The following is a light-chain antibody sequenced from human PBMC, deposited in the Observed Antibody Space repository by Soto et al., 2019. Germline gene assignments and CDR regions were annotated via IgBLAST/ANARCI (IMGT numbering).Light chain of an antibody. V-gene: IGLV1-44*01. CDR2: GNN. CDR3: AAWDGSLNNVL. J-gene: IGLJ2*01. CDR1: GSSIGTNT. Sequence: QSVLTQPPPASGTPLHRVTISCSGSGSSIGTNTVNWYRQLPGTAPKLLIYGNNQRPSGVPDRFSGSKSGTSASLAISGLQSEDEAEYYCAAWDGSLNNVLFGGGTKVTVL.